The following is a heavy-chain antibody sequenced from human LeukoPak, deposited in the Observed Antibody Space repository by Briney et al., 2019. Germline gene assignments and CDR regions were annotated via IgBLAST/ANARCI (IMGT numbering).Heavy chain of an antibody. CDR3: ARDGRHDYGDYGVDY. Sequence: SETLSLTCTVSGGSISSYYWSWIRQPPGKGLEWSGYIYYSGSTNYNPSLKSRVTISVDTSKNQFSLKLSSVTAADTAVYYCARDGRHDYGDYGVDYWGQGTLVTVSS. D-gene: IGHD4-17*01. V-gene: IGHV4-59*01. J-gene: IGHJ4*02. CDR2: IYYSGST. CDR1: GGSISSYY.